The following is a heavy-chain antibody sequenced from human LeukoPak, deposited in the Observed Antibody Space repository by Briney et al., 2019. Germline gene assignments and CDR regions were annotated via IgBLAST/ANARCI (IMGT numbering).Heavy chain of an antibody. CDR3: ARKGYCSGGSGYSGGGYYYYYYGMDV. V-gene: IGHV1-18*01. CDR2: ISAYNGNT. D-gene: IGHD2-15*01. J-gene: IGHJ6*02. Sequence: ASVKVSCKASGYTFTSYGISRVRQAPGQGLEWMGWISAYNGNTNYAQKLQGRVTMTTDTSTSTAYMELRSLRSDDTAVYYCARKGYCSGGSGYSGGGYYYYYYGMDVWGQGTTVTVSS. CDR1: GYTFTSYG.